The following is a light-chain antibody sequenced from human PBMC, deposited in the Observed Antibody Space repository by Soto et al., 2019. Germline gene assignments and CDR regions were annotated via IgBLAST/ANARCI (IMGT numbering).Light chain of an antibody. V-gene: IGKV4-1*01. J-gene: IGKJ2*01. CDR2: WAS. CDR3: QQYYTIPRT. CDR1: QSLLSSSNNKNS. Sequence: DIVMTQSPDSLAVSLGERATINCKSSQSLLSSSNNKNSLAWYQQRPGQPPKLLIYWASTRESGAPDRFSGSGSGTEFTPTISSLQAEYGAVYFCQQYYTIPRTFGQGTKLEIK.